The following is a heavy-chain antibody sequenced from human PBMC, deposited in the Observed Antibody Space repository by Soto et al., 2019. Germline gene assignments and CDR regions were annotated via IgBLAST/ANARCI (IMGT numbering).Heavy chain of an antibody. D-gene: IGHD6-13*01. V-gene: IGHV3-11*06. CDR1: GSTFSDYY. Sequence: GGSLRLSCAASGSTFSDYYMSWIRQAPGKGLEWVSYISSSSSYTNYADSVKGRFTISRDNAKNSLYLQMNSLRAEDTAVYYCARDLYSSSWYNWFDPWGQGTLVTVSS. CDR2: ISSSSSYT. J-gene: IGHJ5*02. CDR3: ARDLYSSSWYNWFDP.